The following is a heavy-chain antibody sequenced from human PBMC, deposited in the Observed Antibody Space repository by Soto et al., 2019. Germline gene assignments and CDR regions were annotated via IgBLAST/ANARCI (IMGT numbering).Heavy chain of an antibody. V-gene: IGHV3-33*01. J-gene: IGHJ3*02. CDR2: IWYDGSNK. Sequence: VQLVESGGGVVQPGRSLRLSCAASGFTFSSYGMHWVRQAPGKGLEWVAVIWYDGSNKYYADSVKGRFTISRDNSKNTLYLQMNSLRAEDTAVYYCARWRFGELLYHDAFDIWGQGTMVTVSS. CDR3: ARWRFGELLYHDAFDI. D-gene: IGHD3-10*01. CDR1: GFTFSSYG.